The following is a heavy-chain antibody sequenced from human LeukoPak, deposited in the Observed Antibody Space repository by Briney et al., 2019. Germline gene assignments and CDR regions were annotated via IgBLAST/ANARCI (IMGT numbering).Heavy chain of an antibody. CDR1: GGSSSSSSYY. Sequence: SETLSLTCTVSGGSSSSSSYYWGWIRQPPGKGLEWIGTIYYSGSTYYNPSLKSRVTISVDTSKNQFSLKLSSVTAADTAVYYCARQGDGGRAFDYWGQGTLVTVSS. J-gene: IGHJ4*02. D-gene: IGHD3-16*01. CDR2: IYYSGST. V-gene: IGHV4-39*01. CDR3: ARQGDGGRAFDY.